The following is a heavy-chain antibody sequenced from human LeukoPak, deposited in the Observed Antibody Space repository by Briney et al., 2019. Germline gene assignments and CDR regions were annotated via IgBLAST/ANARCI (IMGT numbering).Heavy chain of an antibody. CDR2: INPSGGST. V-gene: IGHV1-46*01. CDR1: GYTFISYY. D-gene: IGHD1-20*01. CDR3: ARHSLIGTSPFDY. Sequence: ASVKVSCKASGYTFISYYIHWVRQAPGQGLEWMGVINPSGGSTAYAQQFQGRVTMTRDTSTSTVYMELSSLRSEDTAVYYCARHSLIGTSPFDYWGQGTLVTVSS. J-gene: IGHJ4*02.